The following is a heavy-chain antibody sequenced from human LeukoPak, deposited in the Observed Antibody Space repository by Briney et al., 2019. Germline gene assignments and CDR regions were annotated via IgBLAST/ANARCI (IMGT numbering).Heavy chain of an antibody. CDR3: ARGHIKHQLVWGGIWFDP. J-gene: IGHJ5*01. D-gene: IGHD3-10*01. CDR1: GFTFSSYE. Sequence: WGSLRLSSAASGFTFSSYEMNWVRQVPGKGLEWVSYFSFSSDSTYYADSVKGRFTISRDNSKNSLYLQMNSLRAEDTAVYYCARGHIKHQLVWGGIWFDPWGQETLVTVSS. V-gene: IGHV3-48*01. CDR2: FSFSSDST.